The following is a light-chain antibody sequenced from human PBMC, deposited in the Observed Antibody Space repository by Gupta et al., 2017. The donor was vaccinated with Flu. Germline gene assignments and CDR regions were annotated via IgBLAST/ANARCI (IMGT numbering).Light chain of an antibody. CDR2: LGS. Sequence: DLVLTQSPLSPPVTPGEPASISCRSSQSLLHSNGYNYLDWYLQKPGQSPQLLIYLGSNRASGVPDRFSGSGSGTDFTLKISRVEAEDVGVYYCMQALQTPITFGQGTRLEIK. J-gene: IGKJ5*01. CDR1: QSLLHSNGYNY. CDR3: MQALQTPIT. V-gene: IGKV2-28*01.